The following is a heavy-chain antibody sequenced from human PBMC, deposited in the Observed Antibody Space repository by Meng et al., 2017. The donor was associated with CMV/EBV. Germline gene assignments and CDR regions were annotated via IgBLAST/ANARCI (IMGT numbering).Heavy chain of an antibody. V-gene: IGHV1-18*01. Sequence: VQLVQSGAEVNKRGVAVKVSCKASGYTFNSYGISWERQAPGQGLEWMGWISAYNGNTNYAQKLQGRVTMTTDTSTSTAYMELRSLRSDDTAVYYCARDRTMVRGVTGYWGQGTLVTVSS. CDR2: ISAYNGNT. J-gene: IGHJ4*02. CDR3: ARDRTMVRGVTGY. D-gene: IGHD3-10*01. CDR1: GYTFNSYG.